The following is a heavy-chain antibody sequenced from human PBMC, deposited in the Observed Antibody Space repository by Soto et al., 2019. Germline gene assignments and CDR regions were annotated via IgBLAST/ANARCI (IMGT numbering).Heavy chain of an antibody. CDR3: ASGNSGAYRAWFDP. J-gene: IGHJ5*02. CDR2: IYYSGST. Sequence: SETLSLTCTVSGGSISSGGYYWSWIRQHPGKGLEWIGYIYYSGSTYYNPSLKSRVTISVDTSKNQFSLKLSSLTAADTAVYYCASGNSGAYRAWFDPWGQGTLVTVSS. V-gene: IGHV4-31*03. CDR1: GGSISSGGYY. D-gene: IGHD6-25*01.